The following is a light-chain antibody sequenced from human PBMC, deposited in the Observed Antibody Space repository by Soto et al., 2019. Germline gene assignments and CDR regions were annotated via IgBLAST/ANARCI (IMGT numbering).Light chain of an antibody. V-gene: IGKV3-20*01. CDR2: GVS. CDR3: QQFSA. CDR1: QSVSGNY. J-gene: IGKJ1*01. Sequence: EIVLTQSPGTLSLSPGERATLSCRTGQSVSGNYLIWYQQKPGQPPRLLIYGVSSRATGIPDRFRGSGSGTDFTLTISRLEPEDFAVYYCQQFSAFGQGTKVELK.